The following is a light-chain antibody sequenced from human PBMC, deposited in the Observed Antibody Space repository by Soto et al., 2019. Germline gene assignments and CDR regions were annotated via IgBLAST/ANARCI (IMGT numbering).Light chain of an antibody. J-gene: IGLJ2*01. CDR3: SSDTSSRV. CDR2: DVS. CDR1: SSDVGGYNY. Sequence: QSALTQPASVSGSPGQSITISCTGTSSDVGGYNYVSWYQQHPGKAPKLMIYDVSNRPSGVSNRFSGSKSGNTASLTISGLQAEDEADYYCSSDTSSRVFGGGTKLTVL. V-gene: IGLV2-14*01.